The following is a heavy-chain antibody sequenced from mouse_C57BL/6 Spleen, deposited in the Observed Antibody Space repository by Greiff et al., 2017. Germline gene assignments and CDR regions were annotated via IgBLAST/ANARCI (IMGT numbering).Heavy chain of an antibody. D-gene: IGHD2-5*01. J-gene: IGHJ1*03. CDR3: ARGDSNYGYFDV. Sequence: VQLQQSGPVLVKPGPSVKISCKASGFTFTDYYMHWVKQSHGKSLEWIGLVYPYNGGTSYNQKLKGKATLTVAPPSSTAYMALNSLTSGDSAVYYCARGDSNYGYFDVWGTGTTVTVSS. V-gene: IGHV1-36*01. CDR1: GFTFTDYY. CDR2: VYPYNGGT.